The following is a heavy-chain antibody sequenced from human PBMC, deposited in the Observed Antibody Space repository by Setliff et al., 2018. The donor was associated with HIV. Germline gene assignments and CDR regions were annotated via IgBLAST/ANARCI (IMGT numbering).Heavy chain of an antibody. CDR3: ARGMDYYDTSGCYQYYFDY. Sequence: GASVKVSCKASGYSFTDYYIHWVRQAPGQGLEWMGWINPKSDGTNYAQKFQGCITMTRDTSISTAYMELSRLRSDDTAVYYCARGMDYYDTSGCYQYYFDYWGQGTLVTVSS. V-gene: IGHV1-2*04. D-gene: IGHD3-22*01. CDR1: GYSFTDYY. J-gene: IGHJ4*02. CDR2: INPKSDGT.